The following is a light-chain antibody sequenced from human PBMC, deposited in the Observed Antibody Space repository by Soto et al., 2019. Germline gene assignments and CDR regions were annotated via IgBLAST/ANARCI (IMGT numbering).Light chain of an antibody. J-gene: IGLJ1*01. Sequence: QPVLTQPASVSGSPGQSITISCTGTSSDVGSYNYVSWHQQHPGQAPKLMIYEVTYRASGVPDRFSASKSGNTASLTISGLQAGDEADYYCSSYRSSSTYVFGTGTKVTVL. CDR2: EVT. CDR3: SSYRSSSTYV. V-gene: IGLV2-14*01. CDR1: SSDVGSYNY.